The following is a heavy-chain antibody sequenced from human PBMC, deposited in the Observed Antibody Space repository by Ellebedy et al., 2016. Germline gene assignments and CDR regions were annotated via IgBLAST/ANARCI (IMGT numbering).Heavy chain of an antibody. CDR3: ARRGSSWYH. J-gene: IGHJ5*02. CDR1: GGSISSGSYY. D-gene: IGHD6-13*01. V-gene: IGHV4-61*02. Sequence: SETLSLTXTVSGGSISSGSYYWSWIRQPAGKGLEWIGRIYTSGSTNYNPSLKSRVTMSVDTSKNQFSLKLSSVTAADTAVYYCARRGSSWYHWGQGTLVTVSS. CDR2: IYTSGST.